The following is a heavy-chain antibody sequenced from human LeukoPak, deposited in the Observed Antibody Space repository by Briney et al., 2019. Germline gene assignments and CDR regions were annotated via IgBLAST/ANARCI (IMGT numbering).Heavy chain of an antibody. CDR1: GFTVSDNY. V-gene: IGHV3-53*01. CDR3: TLPLRDVFDI. CDR2: IYSSGST. J-gene: IGHJ3*02. Sequence: PGGSLRLSCAASGFTVSDNYMSWVRQAPGKGLEWVSIIYSSGSTNYADSVKGRFTISRDNSKNTLYLHMSSLRAEDTAVYYCTLPLRDVFDIWGQGTMVTVSS.